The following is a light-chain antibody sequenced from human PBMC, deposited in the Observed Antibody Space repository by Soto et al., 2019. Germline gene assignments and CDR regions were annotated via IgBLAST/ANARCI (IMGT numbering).Light chain of an antibody. V-gene: IGKV1-8*01. Sequence: AIRVTQSPSSLSASTGDRVTITCRASQGISSYLAWYQQKPGKAPKLLIYAASTLQSGVPSGFNGSGSGTDFTLTISCLQSEDFETYYCQQYYSYPNTFGQGTRLE. J-gene: IGKJ5*01. CDR2: AAS. CDR1: QGISSY. CDR3: QQYYSYPNT.